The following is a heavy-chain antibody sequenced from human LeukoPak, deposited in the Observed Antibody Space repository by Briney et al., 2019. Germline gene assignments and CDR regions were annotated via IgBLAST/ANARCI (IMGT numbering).Heavy chain of an antibody. CDR1: GFTFSSYG. V-gene: IGHV3-30*02. J-gene: IGHJ6*03. D-gene: IGHD3-10*01. Sequence: PGGSLRLSCAASGFTFSSYGMHWVRQAPGKGLEWVAFIRYDGSNKYYADSVQGRFTISRDNSKNTLYLQMNSLRAEDTAVYYCAKSTMVRGFLGYYYYMDVWGKGTTVTISS. CDR3: AKSTMVRGFLGYYYYMDV. CDR2: IRYDGSNK.